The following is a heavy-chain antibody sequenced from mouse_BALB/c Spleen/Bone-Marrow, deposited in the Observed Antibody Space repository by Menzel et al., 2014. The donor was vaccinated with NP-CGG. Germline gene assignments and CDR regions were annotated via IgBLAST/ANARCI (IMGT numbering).Heavy chain of an antibody. CDR3: ARGRIYYDYDVGGY. CDR2: ISDGGSYT. V-gene: IGHV5-4*02. D-gene: IGHD2-4*01. J-gene: IGHJ2*01. Sequence: DVHLVESGGGLVKPGGSLKLSCAASGFPFSDYYMYWVRQTPEKRLEWVATISDGGSYTYYPDSVKGRFTISRDNAKNNLYLQMSSLKSEDTAMYYCARGRIYYDYDVGGYWGQSTTLTVSS. CDR1: GFPFSDYY.